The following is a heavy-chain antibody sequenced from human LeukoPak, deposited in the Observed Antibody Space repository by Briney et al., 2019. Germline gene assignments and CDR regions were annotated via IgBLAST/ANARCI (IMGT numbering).Heavy chain of an antibody. J-gene: IGHJ4*02. V-gene: IGHV3-30*02. Sequence: GGSLKPSGQPSGLTLRTFAMHWSRRPPAKGLGWVAFIRYDGSNKYYADSVKGRFTISRDNSKNTLYLQMNSLRAEDTAVYYCAKVGYSYGHSWGQGTLVTVSS. CDR3: AKVGYSYGHS. CDR1: GLTLRTFA. D-gene: IGHD5-18*01. CDR2: IRYDGSNK.